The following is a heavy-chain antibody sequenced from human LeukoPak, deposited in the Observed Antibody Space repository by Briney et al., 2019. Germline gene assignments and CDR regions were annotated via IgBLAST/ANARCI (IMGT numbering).Heavy chain of an antibody. J-gene: IGHJ4*02. D-gene: IGHD6-19*01. CDR1: GYTFTGYY. CDR2: INPNSGGT. Sequence: ASVKVSCKASGYTFTGYYMHWVRQAPGQELEWMGCINPNSGGTNYAQKFQGRVTMTRDTSIITAYMELSRLRSDDTAVYYCARSRDSSGWYIFFDYWGQGTLVTVSS. CDR3: ARSRDSSGWYIFFDY. V-gene: IGHV1-2*02.